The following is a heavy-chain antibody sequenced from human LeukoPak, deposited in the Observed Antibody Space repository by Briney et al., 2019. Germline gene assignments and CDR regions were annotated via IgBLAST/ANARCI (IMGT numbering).Heavy chain of an antibody. CDR1: GGSISSGSHH. V-gene: IGHV4-39*01. CDR3: ARHDGRGGNTMGALDS. D-gene: IGHD3-3*01. J-gene: IGHJ4*02. Sequence: PSETLSLTCTVSGGSISSGSHHWGWFRQSPGKGLEWIGSLYYSRTTHYNPSLNSRVTISVVASKNQFSLQLNSVTAADTAVYYCARHDGRGGNTMGALDSWGQGSLVTVSS. CDR2: LYYSRTT.